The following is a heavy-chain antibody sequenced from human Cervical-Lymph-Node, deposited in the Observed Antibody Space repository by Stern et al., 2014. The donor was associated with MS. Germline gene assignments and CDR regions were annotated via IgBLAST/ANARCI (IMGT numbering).Heavy chain of an antibody. CDR3: ARAPYYYDTSGYSYSYFDL. CDR1: GFTFSSYW. J-gene: IGHJ2*01. CDR2: IDSDGSGP. V-gene: IGHV3-74*02. D-gene: IGHD3-22*01. Sequence: EVQLVESGGGLVQPGGSLRLSCAASGFTFSSYWMHLVRQAPGKGLVWVSRIDSDGSGPTYADSVKGRFTISRDNAKNTLYLQMNSLRAEDTAVYYCARAPYYYDTSGYSYSYFDLWGRGTLVTVSS.